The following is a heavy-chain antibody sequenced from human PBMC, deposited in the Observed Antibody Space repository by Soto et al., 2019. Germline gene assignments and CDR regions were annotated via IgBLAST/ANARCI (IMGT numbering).Heavy chain of an antibody. D-gene: IGHD2-2*01. CDR1: GFTFSSYI. J-gene: IGHJ6*03. CDR3: ARDPLGNQLLLLHGKAYYYYMDV. CDR2: ISSSSSYI. Sequence: GGSLRLSCAASGFTFSSYIMNWVRQAPGKGLKRDSSISSSSSYIYYADSVKGRYTISRDNAKNSLYLQINSLRAEDTAVYYCARDPLGNQLLLLHGKAYYYYMDVWGKGTTVTVSS. V-gene: IGHV3-21*01.